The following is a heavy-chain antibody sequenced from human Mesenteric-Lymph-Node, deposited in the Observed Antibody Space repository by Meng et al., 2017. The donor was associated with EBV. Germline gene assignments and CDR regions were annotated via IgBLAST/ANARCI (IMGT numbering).Heavy chain of an antibody. CDR3: ATMNSGWYVVY. V-gene: IGHV1-2*06. J-gene: IGHJ4*02. CDR2: IHPNRGGT. Sequence: QVQLVHSGAEGKTPGASVNVSCRASGFTFTAYYIHWVRPAPGQGLEWMGRIHPNRGGTDYAQKFQGRVTLTIDTSTSTAYMEMRSLRSDDTAVYYCATMNSGWYVVYWGQGTLVTVSS. CDR1: GFTFTAYY. D-gene: IGHD6-19*01.